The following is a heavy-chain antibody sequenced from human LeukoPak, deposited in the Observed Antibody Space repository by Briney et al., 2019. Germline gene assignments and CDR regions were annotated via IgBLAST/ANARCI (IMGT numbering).Heavy chain of an antibody. CDR3: ARGAARSHYYYMDV. Sequence: GGSLRLSCAASGFTFSSYSMNWVRQAPGKGLEWVAFLPDDGSKIYYGDSVKGRFTISRDKPKNTLYLQMNSLKTEDTAVYYCARGAARSHYYYMDVWGKGTTVTISS. J-gene: IGHJ6*03. CDR1: GFTFSSYS. CDR2: LPDDGSKI. V-gene: IGHV3-30*02. D-gene: IGHD6-13*01.